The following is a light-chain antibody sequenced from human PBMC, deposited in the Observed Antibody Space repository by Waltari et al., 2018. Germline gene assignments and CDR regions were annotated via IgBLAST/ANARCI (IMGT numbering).Light chain of an antibody. J-gene: IGKJ1*01. CDR2: LGS. Sequence: IVMTQSPLSLSVTPGEPASISCRSSQSLLNSNGYNYLDWYLQKPGQSPQHLIYLGSYRASGVPDRFSGRGSGTDFTLKISRVEAEDVGVYYCLQTLETPPWTFGQGTKVEIK. V-gene: IGKV2-28*01. CDR1: QSLLNSNGYNY. CDR3: LQTLETPPWT.